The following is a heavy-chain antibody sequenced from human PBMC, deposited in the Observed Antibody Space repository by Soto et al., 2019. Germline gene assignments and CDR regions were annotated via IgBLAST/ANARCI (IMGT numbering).Heavy chain of an antibody. V-gene: IGHV3-23*01. D-gene: IGHD6-19*01. CDR2: VSGSGGTT. J-gene: IGHJ4*02. Sequence: GGSLRLSCAASRFTFSSCAMHWVRQAPGRGLEWVSIVSGSGGTTYYTDSVKGRFTISRDNSNNTLHLQMNSLRAEDTAVYYCAKGVRGSSGWSFDYWGQGTLVTVSS. CDR1: RFTFSSCA. CDR3: AKGVRGSSGWSFDY.